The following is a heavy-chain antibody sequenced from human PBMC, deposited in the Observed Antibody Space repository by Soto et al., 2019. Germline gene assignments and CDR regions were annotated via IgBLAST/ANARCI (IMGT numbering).Heavy chain of an antibody. CDR3: VRDGTKTLRDWFDP. V-gene: IGHV4-4*07. Sequence: LSETLSITCPVYGASIRGFYWSWFRKSAGKGLEWIGRIYATGTTDYNPSLKSRVMMSVDTSKKQFSLKLRSVTAADTAVYYCVRDGTKTLRDWFDPWGQG. CDR1: GASIRGFY. CDR2: IYATGTT. D-gene: IGHD1-1*01. J-gene: IGHJ5*02.